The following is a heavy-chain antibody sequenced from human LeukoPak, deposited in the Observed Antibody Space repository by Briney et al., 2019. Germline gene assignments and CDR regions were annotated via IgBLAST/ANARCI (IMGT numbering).Heavy chain of an antibody. CDR2: IYYSGTT. V-gene: IGHV4-61*08. D-gene: IGHD1-26*01. CDR1: GGSISSGGYY. J-gene: IGHJ4*02. CDR3: ARGGRLGIGYLEY. Sequence: SETLSLTCTVSGGSISSGGYYWSWIRQHPGKGLEWIGYIYYSGTTYYNPSLKSRVTISVDTSKNQFSLNLSSVTAADTAVYYCARGGRLGIGYLEYWGQGTLVTVSS.